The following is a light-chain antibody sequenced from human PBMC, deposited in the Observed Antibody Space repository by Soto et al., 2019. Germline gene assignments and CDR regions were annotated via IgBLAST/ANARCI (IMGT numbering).Light chain of an antibody. CDR1: SSNIGRNT. V-gene: IGLV1-44*01. CDR3: ATGDDSLNGYV. Sequence: QSVLTQPPSASGTPGQRVTISCSGSSSNIGRNTMSWYQQLPGTAPKVLIYTNDQRPSGVPDRFSGSKSGTSASLAISGLQSEYEADYYCATGDDSLNGYVFGTGTKVTVL. CDR2: TND. J-gene: IGLJ1*01.